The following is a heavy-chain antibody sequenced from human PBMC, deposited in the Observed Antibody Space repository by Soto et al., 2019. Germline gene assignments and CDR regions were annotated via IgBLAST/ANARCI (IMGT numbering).Heavy chain of an antibody. J-gene: IGHJ4*02. V-gene: IGHV4-39*01. CDR2: IYYSGST. D-gene: IGHD4-4*01. Sequence: SETLSLTCTVSGGSISSYYWGWIRQPPGKGLEWIGSIYYSGSTYYNPSLKSRVTISVDTSKNQFSLKLSSVTDADTAVYYCARLAVTAGYYFDYWGQGTLVTVSS. CDR1: GGSISSYY. CDR3: ARLAVTAGYYFDY.